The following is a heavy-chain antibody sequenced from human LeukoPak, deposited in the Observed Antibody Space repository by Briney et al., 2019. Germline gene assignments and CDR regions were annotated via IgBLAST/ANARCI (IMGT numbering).Heavy chain of an antibody. J-gene: IGHJ4*02. Sequence: GGSLRLSCAASGFTFSSYWMHWVRQAPGKGLVWVSRINTDGSSTSYADSVKGRFTISRDNAKNTLYLQMNSLRAEDTAVYYCARFILGTSRYGDYFDYWGQGTLVTVSS. CDR1: GFTFSSYW. D-gene: IGHD2-2*01. CDR3: ARFILGTSRYGDYFDY. CDR2: INTDGSST. V-gene: IGHV3-74*01.